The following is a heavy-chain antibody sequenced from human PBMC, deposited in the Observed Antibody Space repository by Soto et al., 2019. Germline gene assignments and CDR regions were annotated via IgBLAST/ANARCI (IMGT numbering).Heavy chain of an antibody. Sequence: QVQLQESGPGLVQPSETLSLTCVGVSFGTYYWSWIRQPPGKGLEWLGYIFSSEHFKYNPSLKSRRTVSVDPSKNISSLRLTSVTAAVTAVYYCASEGGGYRFGPWGQGSLVTVSS. CDR1: VSFGTYY. J-gene: IGHJ5*02. CDR3: ASEGGGYRFGP. D-gene: IGHD3-16*02. V-gene: IGHV4-59*08. CDR2: IFSSEHF.